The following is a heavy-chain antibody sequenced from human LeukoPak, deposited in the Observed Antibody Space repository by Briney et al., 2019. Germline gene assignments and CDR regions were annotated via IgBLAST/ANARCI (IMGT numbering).Heavy chain of an antibody. Sequence: PGESLTLPCAASGLTYSNAWMSWVPQATGKGWEWVRRLKSKTDGGTTDYAAPVKGRFTISRDDSKNTLYLQMNSLKTEDTAVYYCTTDNMIVVVITTYFDYWGQGTLVTVSS. J-gene: IGHJ4*02. D-gene: IGHD3-22*01. CDR2: LKSKTDGGTT. V-gene: IGHV3-15*01. CDR1: GLTYSNAW. CDR3: TTDNMIVVVITTYFDY.